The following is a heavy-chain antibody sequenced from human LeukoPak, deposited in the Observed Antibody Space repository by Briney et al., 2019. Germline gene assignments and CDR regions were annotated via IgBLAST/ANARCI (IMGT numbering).Heavy chain of an antibody. CDR3: ARELDRIQDLDS. Sequence: PGGSLRLSCAASGYTFSCCSMNWVCQAPGKGLEWLSSINNSGDDKYHADSVQGRFTISRDNAKNSLYLQMNSLRAEDTAVYYCARELDRIQDLDSWGQGTQVTVSS. D-gene: IGHD1-1*01. CDR1: GYTFSCCS. J-gene: IGHJ4*02. CDR2: INNSGDDK. V-gene: IGHV3-21*01.